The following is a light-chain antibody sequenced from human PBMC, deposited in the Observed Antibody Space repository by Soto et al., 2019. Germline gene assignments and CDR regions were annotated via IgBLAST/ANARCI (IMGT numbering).Light chain of an antibody. V-gene: IGLV2-14*01. CDR1: SSDVGGYNY. CDR2: EVS. CDR3: SSYTSSSTL. J-gene: IGLJ1*01. Sequence: QSALTQPASVSGSPGQSITISCTGTSSDVGGYNYGSWYQQHPGKAPKLMIYEVSNRPSGVSNRFSGSKSGNTASLTISGLQAEDEADYYCSSYTSSSTLVGTGTKLTVL.